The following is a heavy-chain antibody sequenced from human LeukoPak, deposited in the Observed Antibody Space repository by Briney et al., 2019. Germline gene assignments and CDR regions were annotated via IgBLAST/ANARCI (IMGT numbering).Heavy chain of an antibody. CDR3: ARAASQLWTYNWFDP. V-gene: IGHV1-69*05. D-gene: IGHD5-18*01. CDR2: IIPIFGTA. Sequence: SVMVSCKASGGTFSSYAISWVRQAPGQGLEWMGGIIPIFGTANYAQKFQGRVTITTDESTSTAYMGLISLRSEDTAVYYCARAASQLWTYNWFDPWGQGTLVTVSS. CDR1: GGTFSSYA. J-gene: IGHJ5*02.